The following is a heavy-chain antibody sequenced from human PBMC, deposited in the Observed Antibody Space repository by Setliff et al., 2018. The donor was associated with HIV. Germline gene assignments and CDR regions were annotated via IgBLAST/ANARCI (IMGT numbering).Heavy chain of an antibody. Sequence: GGSLRLSCVASGFTFTSYAMSWVRQAPGKGLEWVSTISGSGHTTYYAESVKGRLTISRDNSQNTLSLQLNSLGTDDTAIYFCAKRYGTFGDLEGMDVWGQGTAVTVSS. J-gene: IGHJ6*02. CDR1: GFTFTSYA. V-gene: IGHV3-23*01. CDR2: ISGSGHTT. D-gene: IGHD3-10*01. CDR3: AKRYGTFGDLEGMDV.